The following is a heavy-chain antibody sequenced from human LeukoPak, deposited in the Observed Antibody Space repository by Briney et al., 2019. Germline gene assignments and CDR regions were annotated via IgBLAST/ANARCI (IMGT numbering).Heavy chain of an antibody. Sequence: ASVKVSCKASGYTFTVHYLHWLRQAPGQGLEWMGWIKPDSGATNFAHNFQGRVTLTSDTSINTAYMELSSLTSDDTAMYYCARDHDYGPDCWGRGTLVTVSA. D-gene: IGHD4/OR15-4a*01. J-gene: IGHJ4*02. CDR2: IKPDSGAT. CDR1: GYTFTVHY. CDR3: ARDHDYGPDC. V-gene: IGHV1-2*02.